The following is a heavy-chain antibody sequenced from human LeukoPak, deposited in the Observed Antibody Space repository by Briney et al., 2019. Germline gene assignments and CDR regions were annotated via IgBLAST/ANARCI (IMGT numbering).Heavy chain of an antibody. CDR2: IIPIFGTA. Sequence: SVKVSCKASGGTFIGYAIGWVRQAPGQGLEWMGGIIPIFGTANYPQMFQGRVTITTDESTSTAYMELSSLRSEDTAVYFCARGADYYGSGSYSDWGQGTLVTVSS. CDR1: GGTFIGYA. CDR3: ARGADYYGSGSYSD. V-gene: IGHV1-69*05. D-gene: IGHD3-10*01. J-gene: IGHJ4*02.